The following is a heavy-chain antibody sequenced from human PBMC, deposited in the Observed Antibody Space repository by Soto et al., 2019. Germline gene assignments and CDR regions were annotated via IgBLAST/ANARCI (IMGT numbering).Heavy chain of an antibody. CDR3: ARIRSGGIAARFDP. CDR2: IYYSGST. CDR1: GGSISSYY. J-gene: IGHJ5*02. D-gene: IGHD6-13*01. V-gene: IGHV4-59*01. Sequence: SETLSLTCTVSGGSISSYYWSWIRQPPGKGLEWIGYIYYSGSTNYNPSLKSRVTISVDTSKNQFSLKLSSVTAADTAVYYCARIRSGGIAARFDPWGQGTLVTVSS.